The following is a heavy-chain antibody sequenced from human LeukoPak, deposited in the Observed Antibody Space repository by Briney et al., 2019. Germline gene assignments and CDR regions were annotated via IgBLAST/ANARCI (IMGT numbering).Heavy chain of an antibody. Sequence: GGSLRLSCAASGFTFSSYSMNWVRQAPGKGLEWVSSISSSSSYIYYADSVKGRFTISRDNAKNSLYLQMNSLRAEDTAVYYCAREYSGGWYVLFDYWGQGTLVTVSS. CDR2: ISSSSSYI. CDR3: AREYSGGWYVLFDY. J-gene: IGHJ4*02. V-gene: IGHV3-21*01. D-gene: IGHD6-19*01. CDR1: GFTFSSYS.